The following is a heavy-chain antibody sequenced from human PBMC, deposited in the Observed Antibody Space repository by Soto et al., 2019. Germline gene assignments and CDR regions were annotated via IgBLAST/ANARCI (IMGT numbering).Heavy chain of an antibody. J-gene: IGHJ4*02. D-gene: IGHD3-10*01. CDR1: GGTFSSYA. Sequence: SVKVSCKAAGGTFSSYAISWGRQAPGQGLEWMGGIIPIFGTANYAQKFQGRVTITADESTSTAYMELSSLRSEDTAVYYCARAINSRFGEFLNWGQGTLVTVSS. CDR3: ARAINSRFGEFLN. CDR2: IIPIFGTA. V-gene: IGHV1-69*13.